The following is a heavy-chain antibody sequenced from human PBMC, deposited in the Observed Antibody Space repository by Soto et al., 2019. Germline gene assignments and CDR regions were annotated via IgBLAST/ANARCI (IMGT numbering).Heavy chain of an antibody. J-gene: IGHJ6*02. D-gene: IGHD6-13*01. CDR3: ARDLEAGYSSSWGYYYYGMDL. CDR1: GYTFTSYV. V-gene: IGHV1-3*01. Sequence: ASVKVSCKASGYTFTSYVMHWVRQAPGQRLEWMGWINAGNGNTKYSQKFQGRVTITRDTSASTAYMELSSLRSEDTAVYYCARDLEAGYSSSWGYYYYGMDLWGQGSTVTVSS. CDR2: INAGNGNT.